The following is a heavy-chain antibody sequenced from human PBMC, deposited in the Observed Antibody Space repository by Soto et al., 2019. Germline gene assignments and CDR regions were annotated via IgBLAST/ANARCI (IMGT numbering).Heavy chain of an antibody. CDR3: ARHGGISSGNNWFDP. J-gene: IGHJ5*02. CDR1: GYSFTSYW. CDR2: IDPSDSYT. V-gene: IGHV5-10-1*01. Sequence: GESLKISCKGSGYSFTSYWISWVRQMPGKGLEWMGRIDPSDSYTNYSPSFQGHVTISADKSISTAYLQWSSLKASDTAMYYCARHGGISSGNNWFDPWGQGTLVTVSS. D-gene: IGHD6-19*01.